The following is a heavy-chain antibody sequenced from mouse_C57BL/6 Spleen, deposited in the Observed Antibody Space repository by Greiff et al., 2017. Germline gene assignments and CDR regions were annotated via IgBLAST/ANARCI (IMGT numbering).Heavy chain of an antibody. D-gene: IGHD2-1*01. CDR2: IYPGDGDT. J-gene: IGHJ2*01. Sequence: VQLQQSGPELVKPGASVKISCKASGYAFSSSWMNWVKQRPGQGLEWIGRIYPGDGDTNYNGKFKGKATLTADKSSSTAYMQLSSLTSEDSAVYFCARDYGNYYDYWGQGTTLTVSS. CDR3: ARDYGNYYDY. V-gene: IGHV1-82*01. CDR1: GYAFSSSW.